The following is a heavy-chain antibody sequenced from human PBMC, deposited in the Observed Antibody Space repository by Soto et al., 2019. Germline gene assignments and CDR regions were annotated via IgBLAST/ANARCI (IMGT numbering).Heavy chain of an antibody. CDR3: ARADYYDSSGFYYDC. J-gene: IGHJ4*02. Sequence: QVQLVQSGAEVKKPGASVKVSCKASGYIFTNHYIHWVRQAPGQGLEWMGIINPSGGSTNYLQKFQGRITMTRDTSTRPVYMELSSLRSEDTAVYFCARADYYDSSGFYYDCWGQGSLVTVSS. D-gene: IGHD3-22*01. CDR1: GYIFTNHY. V-gene: IGHV1-46*01. CDR2: INPSGGST.